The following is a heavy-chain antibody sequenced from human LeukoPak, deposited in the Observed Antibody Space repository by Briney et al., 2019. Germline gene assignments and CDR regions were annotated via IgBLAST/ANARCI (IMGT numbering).Heavy chain of an antibody. CDR3: ARDLDYYDSSGHAENAFDI. CDR1: GYTFTRYG. CDR2: ISGYNGNT. D-gene: IGHD3-22*01. Sequence: ASVKVSCKASGYTFTRYGISWVRQAPGQGLEWMGWISGYNGNTNYAQKLQGRVTMATDTSTTTAYMELRSLRSDDTAVYYCARDLDYYDSSGHAENAFDIWAKGQWSPSLQ. V-gene: IGHV1-18*01. J-gene: IGHJ3*02.